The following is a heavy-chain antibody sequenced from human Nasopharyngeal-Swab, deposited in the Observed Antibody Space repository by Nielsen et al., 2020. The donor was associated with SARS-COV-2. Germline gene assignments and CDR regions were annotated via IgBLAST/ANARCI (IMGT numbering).Heavy chain of an antibody. Sequence: GGSLRLSCAASGFTFSSYGMHWVRQAPGKGLEWVAVIWYDGSNKYYADSVKGRFTISRDNAKNSLYLQMNSLRAEDTAVYYCARGKAFDIWGQGTMVTVSS. CDR3: ARGKAFDI. CDR2: IWYDGSNK. V-gene: IGHV3-33*03. J-gene: IGHJ3*02. CDR1: GFTFSSYG.